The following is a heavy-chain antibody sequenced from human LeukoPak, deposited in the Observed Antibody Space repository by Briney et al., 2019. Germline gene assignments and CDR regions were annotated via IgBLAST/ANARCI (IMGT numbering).Heavy chain of an antibody. V-gene: IGHV1-46*01. CDR2: INPSGGST. D-gene: IGHD2-2*03. Sequence: GASVKVSCKASGYTLTSYYMHWVRQAPGQGLEGMGIINPSGGSTSYAQKFQGRVTMTRDTSTSTVYMELSSLRSEDTAVYYCARAPGYCSSTSCPKGGSRLDYWGQGTLVTVSS. J-gene: IGHJ4*02. CDR3: ARAPGYCSSTSCPKGGSRLDY. CDR1: GYTLTSYY.